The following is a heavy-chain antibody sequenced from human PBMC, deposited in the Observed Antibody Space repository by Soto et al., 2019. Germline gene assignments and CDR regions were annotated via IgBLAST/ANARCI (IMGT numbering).Heavy chain of an antibody. J-gene: IGHJ4*02. Sequence: SETLSLTCTVSGGSISSYYWIWIRQPPGKGLEWIGYIYYSGSTNYNPSLKSRVTISVDTSKNQFSLKLSSVTAADTAVYYCARQQQLVAFFDYWGQGTLVTVSS. V-gene: IGHV4-59*08. CDR1: GGSISSYY. CDR3: ARQQQLVAFFDY. D-gene: IGHD6-6*01. CDR2: IYYSGST.